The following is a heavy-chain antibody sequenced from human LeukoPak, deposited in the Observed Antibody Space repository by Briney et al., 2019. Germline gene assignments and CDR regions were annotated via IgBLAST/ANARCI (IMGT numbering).Heavy chain of an antibody. V-gene: IGHV4-39*07. CDR2: IYYSGST. CDR3: ARVGSAMEINYYYYYMDV. Sequence: SETLSLTCTVSGGSISTSSYYWGWIRQPPGKGLECIGNIYYSGSTYYNPSLKSRVTISVDTSKNQFSLKLRFVAAADTAVYYCARVGSAMEINYYYYYMDVWGKGTTVTVSS. J-gene: IGHJ6*03. CDR1: GGSISTSSYY. D-gene: IGHD5-18*01.